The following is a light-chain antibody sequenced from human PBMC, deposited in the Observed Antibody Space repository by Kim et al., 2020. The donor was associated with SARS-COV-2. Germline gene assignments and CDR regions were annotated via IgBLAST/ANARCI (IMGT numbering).Light chain of an antibody. CDR1: SGHSSNA. CDR2: VNSDGSH. Sequence: SVKLTCTLSSGHSSNAIAWHQQQSEKGPRYLMKVNSDGSHSKGDGIPDRFSGSSSGAERYLTISSLQSDDEADYYCQTWAAGTGVFGAGTKLTVL. V-gene: IGLV4-69*01. CDR3: QTWAAGTGV. J-gene: IGLJ3*02.